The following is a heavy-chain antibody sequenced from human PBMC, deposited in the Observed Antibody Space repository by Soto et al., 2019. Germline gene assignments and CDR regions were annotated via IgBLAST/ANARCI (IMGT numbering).Heavy chain of an antibody. CDR2: IYYSGST. CDR3: ARAKRGDVDTAIDY. J-gene: IGHJ4*02. D-gene: IGHD5-18*01. CDR1: GGSISSYY. V-gene: IGHV4-59*01. Sequence: QVQLQESGPGLVKPSETLSLTCTVSGGSISSYYWSWIRQPPGKGLEWNGYIYYSGSTNYHPSLKSRVTISVDTSKNQFSLKLSSVTAADTAVYYCARAKRGDVDTAIDYWGQGTLVTVSS.